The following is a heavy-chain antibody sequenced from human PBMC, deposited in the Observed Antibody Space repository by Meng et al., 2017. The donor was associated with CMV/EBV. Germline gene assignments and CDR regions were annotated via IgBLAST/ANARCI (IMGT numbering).Heavy chain of an antibody. Sequence: GESLKISCAASGFTFSSYSMNWVRQAPGKGLEWVSYISSSSSTIYYADSVKGRFTISRDNAKNSLYLQMNSLRAEDTAVYYCARELPNSLADYWGQGTLVTVSS. V-gene: IGHV3-48*04. D-gene: IGHD4-23*01. CDR2: ISSSSSTI. CDR1: GFTFSSYS. J-gene: IGHJ4*02. CDR3: ARELPNSLADY.